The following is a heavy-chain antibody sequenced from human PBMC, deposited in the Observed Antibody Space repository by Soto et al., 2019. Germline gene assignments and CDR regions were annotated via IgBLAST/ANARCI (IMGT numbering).Heavy chain of an antibody. D-gene: IGHD4-4*01. Sequence: VQLVESGGTLVQPGGSLRLSCAASGFTFNYYSMNWVRLAPGKGLEYIAYISSDSETKHYADSVKGRFTISRDNATNSLFLPMDSLRADDTAVYYCAKTLYSNYNRDSWGQGTLVTVSS. CDR1: GFTFNYYS. J-gene: IGHJ5*01. CDR3: AKTLYSNYNRDS. CDR2: ISSDSETK. V-gene: IGHV3-48*01.